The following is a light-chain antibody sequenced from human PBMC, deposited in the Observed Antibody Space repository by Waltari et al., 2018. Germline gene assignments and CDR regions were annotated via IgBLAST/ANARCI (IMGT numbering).Light chain of an antibody. Sequence: SYVLTQPPSLSVAPGQTARITCGGNNIGIKTVHWYPHKPGQAPVLVVYDDDDRPSGIPERISGSNSGNTATLTISRVEAGDEADFYCQVWDSSTDHVVFGGGTKLTVL. V-gene: IGLV3-21*02. CDR2: DDD. CDR1: NIGIKT. J-gene: IGLJ2*01. CDR3: QVWDSSTDHVV.